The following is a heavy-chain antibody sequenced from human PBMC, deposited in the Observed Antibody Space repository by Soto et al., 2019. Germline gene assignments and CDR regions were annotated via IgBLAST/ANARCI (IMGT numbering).Heavy chain of an antibody. CDR3: AKHTYTSGWYQGVGWFDP. Sequence: QPGGSLRLSCAASGLTFSSYAMSWVRQTPGKGLEWVSGISGSGGSTFYADSVKGRFTITRDNSKNTLYLQMNSLRAEDTAVYYCAKHTYTSGWYQGVGWFDPWGQGTLVTVSS. CDR2: ISGSGGST. D-gene: IGHD6-19*01. CDR1: GLTFSSYA. J-gene: IGHJ5*02. V-gene: IGHV3-23*01.